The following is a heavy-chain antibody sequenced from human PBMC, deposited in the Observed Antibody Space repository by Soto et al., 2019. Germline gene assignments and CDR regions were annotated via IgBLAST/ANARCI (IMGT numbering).Heavy chain of an antibody. CDR2: ISYDGSNK. V-gene: IGHV3-30*18. CDR1: GFTFSSYA. CDR3: AKDFLLWGSFPDPGASDY. Sequence: QVQLLESGGGVVQPGKSLGLSCAASGFTFSSYAMHWVRQAPGKGLEWVAVISYDGSNKFFADSVKGRFSISRDNSNDTVFLQMDSLRVEDTAVYYCAKDFLLWGSFPDPGASDYWGQGTLVTVSS. D-gene: IGHD3-16*01. J-gene: IGHJ4*02.